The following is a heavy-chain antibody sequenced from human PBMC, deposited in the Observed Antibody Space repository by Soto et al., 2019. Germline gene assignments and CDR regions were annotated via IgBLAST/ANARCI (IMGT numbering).Heavy chain of an antibody. D-gene: IGHD2-2*01. CDR2: ISGSGGST. CDR3: AKDFEGSSTSCYDY. Sequence: EVQLLESGGGLVQPGGSLRLSCAASGFTFSSYAMSWIRQAPGKGLEWVSAISGSGGSTYYADSVKGRFTISRDNSKNTLYLQMNSLRAEDTAVYYCAKDFEGSSTSCYDYWGQGTLVTVSS. J-gene: IGHJ4*02. V-gene: IGHV3-23*01. CDR1: GFTFSSYA.